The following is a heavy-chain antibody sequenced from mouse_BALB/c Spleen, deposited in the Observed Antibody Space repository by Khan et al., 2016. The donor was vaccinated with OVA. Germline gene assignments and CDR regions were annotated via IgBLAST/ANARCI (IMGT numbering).Heavy chain of an antibody. CDR2: ISYSGTT. Sequence: VQLQQSGPGLVKPSQSLSLTCTVTGYSITSDYAWNWIRQFPGNKLEWMGSISYSGTTSYTPSLKSRVSITRDTSKNQFFLQLNSVTTEDTATYFCARGRAYWGQGTLVTVSA. V-gene: IGHV3-2*02. CDR1: GYSITSDYA. CDR3: ARGRAY. D-gene: IGHD3-3*01. J-gene: IGHJ3*01.